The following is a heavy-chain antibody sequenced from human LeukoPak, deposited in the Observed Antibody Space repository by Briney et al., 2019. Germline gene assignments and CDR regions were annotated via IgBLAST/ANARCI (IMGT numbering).Heavy chain of an antibody. CDR1: GYTFTSYE. CDR3: ARGLGSYDSSELTWPMISF. CDR2: MNPNSGDT. J-gene: IGHJ4*02. V-gene: IGHV1-8*01. D-gene: IGHD3-22*01. Sequence: AASVKVSCTASGYTFTSYEINWVRQATGQGLEWMGWMNPNSGDTAYAQKFQGRITMTRSTSISTAYMELSSLRSEDTAVYYCARGLGSYDSSELTWPMISFWGQGTLVTVSS.